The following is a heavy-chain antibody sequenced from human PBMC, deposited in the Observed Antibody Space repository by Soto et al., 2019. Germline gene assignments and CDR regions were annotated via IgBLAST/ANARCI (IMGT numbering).Heavy chain of an antibody. Sequence: HPGGSLRLSCAASGFTFSSYAMSWVRQAPGKGLEWVSAISGSGGSTYYADSVKGRFTISRDNSKNTLYLQTNSLRAEDTAVYYCAKDRMQWLVLTIYYYYGMDVWGQGTTVTVSS. J-gene: IGHJ6*02. D-gene: IGHD6-19*01. CDR3: AKDRMQWLVLTIYYYYGMDV. CDR1: GFTFSSYA. V-gene: IGHV3-23*01. CDR2: ISGSGGST.